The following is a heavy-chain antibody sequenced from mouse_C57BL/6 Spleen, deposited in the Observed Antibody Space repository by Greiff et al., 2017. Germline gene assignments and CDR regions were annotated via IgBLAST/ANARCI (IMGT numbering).Heavy chain of an antibody. Sequence: VQLQQSGAELARPGASVKLSCKASGYTFTSYGISWVKQRTGQGLEWIGEIYPRSGNTYYNEKFKGKATLTADKSSSTAYMELRSLTSEDSAVYFCARYDYGSSLFAYWGQGTLVTVSA. CDR3: ARYDYGSSLFAY. D-gene: IGHD1-1*01. CDR1: GYTFTSYG. CDR2: IYPRSGNT. J-gene: IGHJ3*01. V-gene: IGHV1-81*01.